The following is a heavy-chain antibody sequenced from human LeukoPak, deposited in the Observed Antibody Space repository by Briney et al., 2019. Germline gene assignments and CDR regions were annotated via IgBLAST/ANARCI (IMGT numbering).Heavy chain of an antibody. Sequence: HGESLKISCKGSGYSFTSYWIGWVRQMPGKGLEWMGIIYPSDSDTRYSPSFQGQVTISADKSINTAYLQWSSLKASDTAMYYCAGPITSGLLAFHYWGQGTLVTVSS. V-gene: IGHV5-51*01. CDR2: IYPSDSDT. CDR1: GYSFTSYW. J-gene: IGHJ4*02. CDR3: AGPITSGLLAFHY. D-gene: IGHD1-14*01.